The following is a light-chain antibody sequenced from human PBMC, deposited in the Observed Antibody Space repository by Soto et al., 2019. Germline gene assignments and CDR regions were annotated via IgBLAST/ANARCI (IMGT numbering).Light chain of an antibody. J-gene: IGLJ2*01. CDR1: SSNIGAGYD. CDR3: QSYDSSLRV. Sequence: QSVLTQPPSVSGAPGQRVTISCTGSSSNIGAGYDVHWYQQLPGTAPKLLIYANGNRPSGVPDRFSGSKSGTSASLAITGLQAEDEADYYCQSYDSSLRVFGGGTKVTVL. CDR2: ANG. V-gene: IGLV1-40*01.